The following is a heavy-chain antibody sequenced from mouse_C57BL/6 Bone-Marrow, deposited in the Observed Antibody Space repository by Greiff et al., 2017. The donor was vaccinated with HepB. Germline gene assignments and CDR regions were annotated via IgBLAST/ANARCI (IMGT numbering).Heavy chain of an antibody. J-gene: IGHJ1*03. D-gene: IGHD2-1*01. CDR1: GYTFTSYW. CDR2: IHPNSGST. V-gene: IGHV1-64*01. Sequence: QVQLQQPGAELVKPGASVKLSCKASGYTFTSYWMHWVKQRPGQGLEWIGMIHPNSGSTNYNEKFKSKATLTVDKSSSTAYMQLSSLTTEDSAVYSCASPSSLYYGYWYFDVWGTGTTVTVSS. CDR3: ASPSSLYYGYWYFDV.